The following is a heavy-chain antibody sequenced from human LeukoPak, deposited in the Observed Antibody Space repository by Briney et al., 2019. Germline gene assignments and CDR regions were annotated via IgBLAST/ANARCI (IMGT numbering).Heavy chain of an antibody. V-gene: IGHV3-43D*03. Sequence: GGSLRLSCAAPGFTFDDYAMHWVRQAPGKGLEWVSLISWRGGSTYYADSVKGRFTISRDNSKNSLYLQMNSLRAEDTAFYYCAKDSRSSTWGFDHWGQGTLVTLSS. J-gene: IGHJ4*02. CDR3: AKDSRSSTWGFDH. D-gene: IGHD3-16*01. CDR2: ISWRGGST. CDR1: GFTFDDYA.